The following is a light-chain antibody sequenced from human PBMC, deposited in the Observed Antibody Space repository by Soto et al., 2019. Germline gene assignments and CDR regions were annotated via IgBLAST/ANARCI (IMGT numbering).Light chain of an antibody. CDR1: RGIRDA. J-gene: IGKJ4*01. CDR3: QQYNNWPRAT. CDR2: SAS. V-gene: IGKV1-17*01. Sequence: DIQMTQSPSSLSASVGDRVTITCRASRGIRDALGWYQQKSGKVPKRLIYSASSLQNGVPSRFSGRGYGTEFTLTISSLQPEDFAVYYCQQYNNWPRATFGGGTKVEIK.